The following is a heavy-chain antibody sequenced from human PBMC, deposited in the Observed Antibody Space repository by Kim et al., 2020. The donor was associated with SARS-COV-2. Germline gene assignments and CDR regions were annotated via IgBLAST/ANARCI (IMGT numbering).Heavy chain of an antibody. V-gene: IGHV4-59*13. D-gene: IGHD2-15*01. Sequence: SETLSLTCTVSGGSISSYYWSWIRQPPGKGLEWIGYIYYSGSTNYNPSLKSRVTISVDTSKNQFSLKLSSVTAADTAVYYCARDRVRYCSGGSCVTNYYSYYGMDVWGQGTTVTVSS. CDR3: ARDRVRYCSGGSCVTNYYSYYGMDV. J-gene: IGHJ6*02. CDR1: GGSISSYY. CDR2: IYYSGST.